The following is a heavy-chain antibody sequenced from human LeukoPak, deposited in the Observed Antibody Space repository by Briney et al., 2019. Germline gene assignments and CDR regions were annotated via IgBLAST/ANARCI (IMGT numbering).Heavy chain of an antibody. Sequence: ASVKVSCKASGYTFTGYYMHWVRQAPGQGLEWMGWINPNSGGTNYAQKFQGRVTMTRDTSISTAYMELSRLRSDDTAVYYCARDRIYCSGGSCYHDLYYFDYWGQGTLVTVSS. CDR2: INPNSGGT. CDR1: GYTFTGYY. J-gene: IGHJ4*02. CDR3: ARDRIYCSGGSCYHDLYYFDY. V-gene: IGHV1-2*02. D-gene: IGHD2-15*01.